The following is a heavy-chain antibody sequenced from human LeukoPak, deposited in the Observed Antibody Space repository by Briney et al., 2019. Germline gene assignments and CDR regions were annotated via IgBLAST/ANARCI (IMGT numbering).Heavy chain of an antibody. V-gene: IGHV4-59*02. CDR1: GASVSSNY. D-gene: IGHD6-6*01. CDR3: AREIVREGPDAFDI. Sequence: SETLSLTCTVSGASVSSNYWNWIRQPPGKGLEWLGYIYYSGSTYYNPSLKSRVTISVDTSKNQFSLKLSSVTAADTAVYYCAREIVREGPDAFDIWGQGTMVTVSS. CDR2: IYYSGST. J-gene: IGHJ3*02.